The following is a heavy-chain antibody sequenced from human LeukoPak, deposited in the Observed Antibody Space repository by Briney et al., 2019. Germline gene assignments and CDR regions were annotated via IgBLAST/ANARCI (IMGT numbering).Heavy chain of an antibody. D-gene: IGHD1-7*01. J-gene: IGHJ6*03. CDR1: GFTFSSYS. CDR3: VKGGGNWNYLMGYYYYYMDV. CDR2: ISSSSSYI. Sequence: GGSLRLSCAASGFTFSSYSMNWVRQAPGKGLEWVSSISSSSSYIYYADSVKGRFTISRDNAKNSLYLQMNSLRAEDTAVYYCVKGGGNWNYLMGYYYYYMDVWGKGTTVTVSS. V-gene: IGHV3-21*01.